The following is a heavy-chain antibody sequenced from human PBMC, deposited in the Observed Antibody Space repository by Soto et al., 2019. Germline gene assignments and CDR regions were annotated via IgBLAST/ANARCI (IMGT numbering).Heavy chain of an antibody. V-gene: IGHV3-23*01. CDR3: AKDAPGSGWLSDY. CDR1: GFTFRSYA. CDR2: ISGNGGT. D-gene: IGHD3-22*01. J-gene: IGHJ4*02. Sequence: PGGSLRLSCAASGFTFRSYAMSWVRQAPGKGLEWVSTISGNGGTSYADFVRGRFTISRDNSKNTLYLQMNSLRAEDTAVYYCAKDAPGSGWLSDYWGQGTLVTVSS.